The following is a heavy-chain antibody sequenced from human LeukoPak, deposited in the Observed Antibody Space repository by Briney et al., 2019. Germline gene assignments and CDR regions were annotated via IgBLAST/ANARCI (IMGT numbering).Heavy chain of an antibody. CDR3: AKDLSSQWFTEIKHYGMNV. V-gene: IGHV3-9*01. D-gene: IGHD3-22*01. CDR2: ISWNSFSI. Sequence: PGGSLRLSCAASGFTFDDYSMHWVRQAPGKGLEWVSGISWNSFSIGYADSVKGRFTISRDNAKNSLYLQMNSLRTEDTALYYCAKDLSSQWFTEIKHYGMNVWGQGTTVTVSS. J-gene: IGHJ6*02. CDR1: GFTFDDYS.